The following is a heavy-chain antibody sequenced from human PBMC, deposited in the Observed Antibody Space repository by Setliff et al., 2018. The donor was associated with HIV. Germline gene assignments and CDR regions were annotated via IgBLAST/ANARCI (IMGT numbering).Heavy chain of an antibody. CDR1: GFAFRMYA. Sequence: LRLSCEASGFAFRMYAMSWVRQAPGRRLEWVAGLAGDSSGIDYVESVKGRFAIYRDNSKNTLYLQMNSLRAEDTAIYYCAKDQILGNSQWDPFDVWGQGTMVTVSS. D-gene: IGHD1-26*01. CDR2: LAGDSSGI. V-gene: IGHV3-23*01. J-gene: IGHJ3*01. CDR3: AKDQILGNSQWDPFDV.